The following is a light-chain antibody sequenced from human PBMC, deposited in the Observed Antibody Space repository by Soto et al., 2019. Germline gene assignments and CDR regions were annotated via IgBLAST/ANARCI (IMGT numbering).Light chain of an antibody. CDR3: AAWDDSLNTYV. V-gene: IGLV1-44*01. J-gene: IGLJ1*01. CDR1: SFNIGTYN. CDR2: NNN. Sequence: QSALTQPTSASGTPGQRVTISCSGSSFNIGTYNVNWYRQLPGTAPKLLIHNNNERPSGVPDRFSGSKSGTSASLAIRGLQSEDEADYYCAAWDDSLNTYVFGIGTKVTVL.